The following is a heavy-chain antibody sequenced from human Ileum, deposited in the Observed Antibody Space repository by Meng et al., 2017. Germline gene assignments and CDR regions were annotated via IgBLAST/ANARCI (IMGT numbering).Heavy chain of an antibody. D-gene: IGHD3-10*01. Sequence: ASVKVSCKTSGYTFSDYWIHWVRQAPGQGLEWMGWVNPNTGGTDYAEKFRGRVTMTSDTSINTAYMELSGLRSDDTAMYYCARGYHGKAYDYWGQGTLVTVSS. CDR1: GYTFSDYW. CDR3: ARGYHGKAYDY. CDR2: VNPNTGGT. V-gene: IGHV1-2*02. J-gene: IGHJ4*02.